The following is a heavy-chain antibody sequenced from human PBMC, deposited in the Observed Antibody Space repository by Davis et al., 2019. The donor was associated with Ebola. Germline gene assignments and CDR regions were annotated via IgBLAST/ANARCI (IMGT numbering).Heavy chain of an antibody. Sequence: GESLKISCAASGFTFSNAWMSWVRQAPGKGLEWVGRIKSKTDGGTTDYAAPVKGRFTISRDDSKNTLYLQMNSLKTEDTAVYYCTTSIAAPRGDYWGQGTLVTVSS. CDR3: TTSIAAPRGDY. CDR1: GFTFSNAW. CDR2: IKSKTDGGTT. J-gene: IGHJ4*02. D-gene: IGHD6-6*01. V-gene: IGHV3-15*01.